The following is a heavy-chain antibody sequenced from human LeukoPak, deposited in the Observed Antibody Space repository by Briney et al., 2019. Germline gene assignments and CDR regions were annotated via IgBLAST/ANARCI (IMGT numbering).Heavy chain of an antibody. Sequence: GGSLRLSCSASGFTFSSSPMHWLRQAPGKGLAFVSAISSDGGATYYADSVRGRFTISRDNSKNTLFLQMSSLRAEDTAVYYCVKEIAYYDYWGQGTLVTVSS. CDR1: GFTFSSSP. CDR2: ISSDGGAT. J-gene: IGHJ4*02. V-gene: IGHV3-64D*06. CDR3: VKEIAYYDY. D-gene: IGHD2/OR15-2a*01.